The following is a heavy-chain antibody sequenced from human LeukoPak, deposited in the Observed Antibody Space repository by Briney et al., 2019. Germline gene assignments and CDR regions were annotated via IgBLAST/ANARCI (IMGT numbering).Heavy chain of an antibody. J-gene: IGHJ6*02. CDR3: XXXXXXXXXXXXXXRTPGGMDV. V-gene: IGHV5-51*01. CDR1: GYSFTSYW. CDR2: IYPGDSDT. Sequence: TGESLKISCKGSGYSFTSYWIGWVRQMPGKGLEWMGIIYPGDSDTRYSPSFQGQVTISADKSISIAHLQWSSLKASDTAMYYXXXXXXXXXXXXXXXRTPGGMDVWGQGTTVTVSS.